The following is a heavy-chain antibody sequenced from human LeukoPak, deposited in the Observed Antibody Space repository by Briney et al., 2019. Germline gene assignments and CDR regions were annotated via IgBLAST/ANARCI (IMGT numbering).Heavy chain of an antibody. Sequence: GGSLRLSCAASGFTFGSYAIDWVRQAPGKGLEWVSGISWNSGSIGYADSVKGRFTISRDNAKNSLYLQMNSLRAEDTALYYCAKGIRRYSSSWFELDVWGQGTTVTVSS. V-gene: IGHV3-9*01. CDR3: AKGIRRYSSSWFELDV. J-gene: IGHJ6*02. D-gene: IGHD6-13*01. CDR1: GFTFGSYA. CDR2: ISWNSGSI.